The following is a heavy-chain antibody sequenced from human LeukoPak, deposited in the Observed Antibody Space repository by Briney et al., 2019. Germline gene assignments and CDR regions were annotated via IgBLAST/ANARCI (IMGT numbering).Heavy chain of an antibody. V-gene: IGHV4-34*01. CDR2: INHSGST. Sequence: SETLSLTCAVYGGSFSGYYWSWIRQPPGKGLEWIGEINHSGSTNYHPSLKSRFTISGDTSKNQFSLTLSSVTAADTAVYYCARCSAIQLWFYYWGQGTLVTVSS. CDR1: GGSFSGYY. CDR3: ARCSAIQLWFYY. D-gene: IGHD5-18*01. J-gene: IGHJ4*02.